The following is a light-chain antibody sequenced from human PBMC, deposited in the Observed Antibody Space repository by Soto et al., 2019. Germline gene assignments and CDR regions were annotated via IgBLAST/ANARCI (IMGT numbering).Light chain of an antibody. J-gene: IGLJ1*01. Sequence: QSVLTQPASMSGSPGQSITISCTGTRSDIGTYNYLSWYQQHPGKAPRLVISDVSNRPSGVSNRFSGSKSGNTASLTITGLQSEDEADYYCMSDTTTSSFVFGSGIKVTVL. CDR3: MSDTTTSSFV. CDR1: RSDIGTYNY. V-gene: IGLV2-14*03. CDR2: DVS.